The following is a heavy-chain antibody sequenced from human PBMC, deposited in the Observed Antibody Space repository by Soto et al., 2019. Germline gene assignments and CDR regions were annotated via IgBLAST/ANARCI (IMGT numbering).Heavy chain of an antibody. V-gene: IGHV4-31*03. CDR3: ARVRENYFDS. J-gene: IGHJ4*02. Sequence: SETLSLTCTVSGGSISSDGDYYRWSWIRQHPGKGLEWIGYIYDSGSPYYHPSLESRVTVSVDTSKNQFSLKLSSLTAADTAVYYCARVRENYFDSWGQGILVTVSS. CDR1: GGSISSDGDYYR. CDR2: IYDSGSP.